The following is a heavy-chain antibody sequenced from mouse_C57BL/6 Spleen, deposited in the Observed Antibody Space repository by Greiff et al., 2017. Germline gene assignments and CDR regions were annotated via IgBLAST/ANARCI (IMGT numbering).Heavy chain of an antibody. CDR3: ARRGGSSLYYAMDY. CDR1: GFTFSDYG. CDR2: ISSGSSTI. Sequence: EVKLMESGGGLVKPGGSLKLSCAASGFTFSDYGMHWVRQAPEKGLEWVAYISSGSSTIYYADTVKGRFTISRDNAKNTLLLQMTSLRSEDTAMYYCARRGGSSLYYAMDYWGQGTSVTVSS. D-gene: IGHD1-1*01. V-gene: IGHV5-17*01. J-gene: IGHJ4*01.